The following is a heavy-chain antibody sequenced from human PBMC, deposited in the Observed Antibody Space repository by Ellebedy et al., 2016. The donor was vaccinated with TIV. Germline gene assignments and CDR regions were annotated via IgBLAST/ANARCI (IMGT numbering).Heavy chain of an antibody. V-gene: IGHV4-39*01. CDR3: SRLEYPDVDLNWYFDL. Sequence: SETLSLTCTVSGGSISGSSYYWGWIRQPPGKGLEWTGTIFDTGSTYCNPSLKSRVTISVDTSKNQFSLRLSSVTAADTAVYYCSRLEYPDVDLNWYFDLWGRGTLVTVSS. CDR1: GGSISGSSYY. J-gene: IGHJ2*01. D-gene: IGHD1-1*01. CDR2: IFDTGST.